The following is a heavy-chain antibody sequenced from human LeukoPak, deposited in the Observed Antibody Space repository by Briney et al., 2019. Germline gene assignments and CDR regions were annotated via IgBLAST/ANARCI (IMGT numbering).Heavy chain of an antibody. V-gene: IGHV3-21*01. CDR3: ARGNGYSGYDKQTLYGY. CDR2: ISSSSSYI. CDR1: GFTFSSYS. D-gene: IGHD5-12*01. Sequence: PGGSLRLSCAASGFTFSSYSMNWVRQAPGKGLEWVSSISSSSSYIYYADSVKGRFTISRDNAKNSLYLQMNSLRAEDTAVYYCARGNGYSGYDKQTLYGYWGQGTLVTVSS. J-gene: IGHJ4*02.